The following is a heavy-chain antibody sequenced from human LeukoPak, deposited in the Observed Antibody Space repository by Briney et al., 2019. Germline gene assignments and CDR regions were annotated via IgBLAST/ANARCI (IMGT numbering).Heavy chain of an antibody. Sequence: GGSLRLSCAASGFTVSSNYMSWIRQAPGKGLEWVSYISSSGSTIYYADSVKGRFTISRDNAKNSLYLQMNSLRAEDTAVYYCASGRRYIPTIGVDYWGQGTLVTVSS. CDR2: ISSSGSTI. CDR3: ASGRRYIPTIGVDY. V-gene: IGHV3-11*04. J-gene: IGHJ4*02. CDR1: GFTVSSNY. D-gene: IGHD1-14*01.